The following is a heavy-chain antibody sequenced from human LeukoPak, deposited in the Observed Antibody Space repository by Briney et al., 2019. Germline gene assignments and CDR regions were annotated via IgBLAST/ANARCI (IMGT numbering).Heavy chain of an antibody. V-gene: IGHV3-15*01. CDR1: GFTLIHAW. Sequence: PGGSLRLSCAPSGFTLIHAWMTWVRQAPGKGLEWVGRIKSNTDGGATDYATPVKDRFNILGDDSKTTVYLQMNSLKTEDTAVYYCSTERDCSSTSCPGAFDIWGQGTMVTVSS. J-gene: IGHJ3*02. CDR3: STERDCSSTSCPGAFDI. D-gene: IGHD2-2*01. CDR2: IKSNTDGGAT.